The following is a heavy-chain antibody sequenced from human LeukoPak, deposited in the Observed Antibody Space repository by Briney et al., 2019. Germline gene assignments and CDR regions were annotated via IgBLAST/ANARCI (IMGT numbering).Heavy chain of an antibody. D-gene: IGHD1-26*01. V-gene: IGHV4-39*01. CDR2: IYYSGST. J-gene: IGHJ3*02. CDR3: AVSGSPLDAFGI. CDR1: GGSISSSSYY. Sequence: SETLSLTCTVSGGSISSSSYYWGWIRQPPGKGLEWIGSIYYSGSTYYNPSLKSRVTISVDTSKNQFSLKLSSVTAADTAVYYCAVSGSPLDAFGIWGQGTMVTVSS.